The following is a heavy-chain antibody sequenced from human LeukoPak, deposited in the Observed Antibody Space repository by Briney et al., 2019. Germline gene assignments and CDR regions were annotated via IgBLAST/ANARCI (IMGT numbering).Heavy chain of an antibody. J-gene: IGHJ5*02. CDR3: ARVVYSGYDFLSYWFDP. D-gene: IGHD5-12*01. CDR2: IIPIFGTA. Sequence: GASVKVSCKASGGTFSSYAISWVRQAPGQGLEWMGGIIPIFGTANYAQKFQGRVTITTDESTSTAYMELSSLRSEDTAVYYCARVVYSGYDFLSYWFDPWGQGTLVTVSP. CDR1: GGTFSSYA. V-gene: IGHV1-69*05.